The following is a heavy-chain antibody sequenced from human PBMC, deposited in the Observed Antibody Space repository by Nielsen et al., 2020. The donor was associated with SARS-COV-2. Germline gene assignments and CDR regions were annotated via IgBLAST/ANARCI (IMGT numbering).Heavy chain of an antibody. V-gene: IGHV4-31*03. J-gene: IGHJ6*02. CDR2: IYYSGST. Sequence: SETLSLTCTVSGGSISSGGYYWSWIRQHPGKGLEWIGYIYYSGSTYYNPSLKSRVTISVDTSKNQFSLKLSSVTAADTAVYYCARAPTTVTAWRYYYGMDVWGQGTTVTVSS. D-gene: IGHD4-17*01. CDR1: GGSISSGGYY. CDR3: ARAPTTVTAWRYYYGMDV.